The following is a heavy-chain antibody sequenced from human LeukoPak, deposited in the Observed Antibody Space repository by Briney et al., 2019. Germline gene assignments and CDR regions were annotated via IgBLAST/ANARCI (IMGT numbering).Heavy chain of an antibody. Sequence: ASVKVSCKASGYTFTGYYMHWVRQAPGQGLEWMGWINPNSGGTNYAQKFQGRVTITRDTSISTAYMELSRLRSDDTAVYYCARDLRYFDWLLRGTYFDYWGQGTLVTVSS. V-gene: IGHV1-2*02. J-gene: IGHJ4*02. CDR1: GYTFTGYY. D-gene: IGHD3-9*01. CDR3: ARDLRYFDWLLRGTYFDY. CDR2: INPNSGGT.